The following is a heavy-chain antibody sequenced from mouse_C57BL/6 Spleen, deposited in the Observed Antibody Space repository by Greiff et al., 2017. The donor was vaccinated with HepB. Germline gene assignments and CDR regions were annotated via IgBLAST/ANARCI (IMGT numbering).Heavy chain of an antibody. J-gene: IGHJ3*01. CDR1: GYTLTDYY. Sequence: EVQLQQSGPELVKPGASVKISCKASGYTLTDYYMNWVKQSHGKSLEWIGDINPNNGGTSYNQKFKGKATLTVDKSSSTAYMELRSLTSEDSAVYYCASRGGYYYGRFAYWGQGTLVTVSA. CDR3: ASRGGYYYGRFAY. V-gene: IGHV1-26*01. CDR2: INPNNGGT. D-gene: IGHD1-1*01.